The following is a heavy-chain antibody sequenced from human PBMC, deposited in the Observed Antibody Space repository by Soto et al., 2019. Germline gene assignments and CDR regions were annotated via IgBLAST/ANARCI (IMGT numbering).Heavy chain of an antibody. CDR2: IIPIFGTA. CDR1: GCTFSSYA. J-gene: IGHJ5*02. V-gene: IGHV1-69*12. Sequence: QVQLVQSGAEVKKPGSSVKVSCKASGCTFSSYAISWVRQAPGQGLEWMGGIIPIFGTANYAQKFHGRVTITADESTSTAYMELSRLRSEDTAVYYCARGTGGYQYNWFDPWGQGTLVTVSS. CDR3: ARGTGGYQYNWFDP. D-gene: IGHD3-22*01.